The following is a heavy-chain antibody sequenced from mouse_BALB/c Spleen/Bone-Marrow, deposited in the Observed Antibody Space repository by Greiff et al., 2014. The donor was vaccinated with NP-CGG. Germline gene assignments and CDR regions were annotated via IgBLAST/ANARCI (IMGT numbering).Heavy chain of an antibody. CDR1: GFNIKDTY. J-gene: IGHJ2*01. V-gene: IGHV14-3*02. CDR2: IDPANGNS. Sequence: EVQLQQSGAELVKPGASVKLSCTASGFNIKDTYMHWVKQRPEQGLEWIGRIDPANGNSKYDPKFQGKATITADTSSNTAHLQLSSLTSEDTAVYYCAFITTVVEYYFDYWGQGTTLTVSS. CDR3: AFITTVVEYYFDY. D-gene: IGHD1-1*01.